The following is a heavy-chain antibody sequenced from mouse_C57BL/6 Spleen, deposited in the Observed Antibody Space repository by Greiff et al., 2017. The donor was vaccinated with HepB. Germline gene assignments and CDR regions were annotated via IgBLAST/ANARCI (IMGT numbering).Heavy chain of an antibody. Sequence: EVKVVESGPELVKPGASVKISCKASGYSFTDYNMNWVKQSNGKSLEWIGVINPNYGTTSYNQKFKGKATLTVDQSSSTAYMQLNSLTSEDSAVYYCARYGYSAWFAYWGQGTLVTVSA. CDR2: INPNYGTT. CDR1: GYSFTDYN. D-gene: IGHD2-2*01. CDR3: ARYGYSAWFAY. J-gene: IGHJ3*01. V-gene: IGHV1-39*01.